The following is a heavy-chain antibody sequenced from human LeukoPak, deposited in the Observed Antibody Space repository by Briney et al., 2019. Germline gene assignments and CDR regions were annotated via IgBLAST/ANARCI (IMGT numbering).Heavy chain of an antibody. CDR2: ISSSSSYI. D-gene: IGHD6-6*01. J-gene: IGHJ6*04. V-gene: IGHV3-21*01. CDR3: ASSTGSSSPTAWEYYYFMDV. Sequence: GGSLRLSCAASGFTFSSYSFNWVRQAPGKGLEWVSSISSSSSYIYYADSVKGRFTISRDNSKNTLYLQMNSLRREDTAIYYCASSTGSSSPTAWEYYYFMDVWGEGTTVTVSS. CDR1: GFTFSSYS.